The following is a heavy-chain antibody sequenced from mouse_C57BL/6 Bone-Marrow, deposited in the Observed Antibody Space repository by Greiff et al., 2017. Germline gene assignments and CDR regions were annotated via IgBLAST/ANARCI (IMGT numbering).Heavy chain of an antibody. V-gene: IGHV5-9*01. CDR1: GFTFSSYT. D-gene: IGHD2-4*01. CDR2: ISGGGGNT. Sequence: EVKLVESGGGLVKPGGSLKLSCAASGFTFSSYTMSWVRQTPEKRLEWVATISGGGGNTYYPDSVKGRFTISRDNAKNTLYLQMSSLRSEDTALYYGARDGDYDAGWYFDVWGTGTTVTVSS. CDR3: ARDGDYDAGWYFDV. J-gene: IGHJ1*03.